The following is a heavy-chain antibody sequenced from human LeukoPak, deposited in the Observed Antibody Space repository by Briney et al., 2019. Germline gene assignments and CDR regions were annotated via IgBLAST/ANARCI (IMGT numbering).Heavy chain of an antibody. V-gene: IGHV3-7*01. D-gene: IGHD6-13*01. CDR1: GFTLSSYW. Sequence: GGSLRLSCAASGFTLSSYWMSWVRQAPGEGLEWVANIKQDGSEKYYVDSVKGRFTISRDNAENSLYLQMNDLRAEDTAVYYCARDRTWYDYWGQGTLVTVSS. CDR3: ARDRTWYDY. J-gene: IGHJ4*02. CDR2: IKQDGSEK.